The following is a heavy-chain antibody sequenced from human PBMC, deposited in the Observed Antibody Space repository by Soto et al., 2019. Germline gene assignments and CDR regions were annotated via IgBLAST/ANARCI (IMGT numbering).Heavy chain of an antibody. D-gene: IGHD4-4*01. CDR3: ARGPVGPYSNYDKYDY. J-gene: IGHJ4*02. CDR2: IYHSGST. V-gene: IGHV4-30-2*01. Sequence: QLQLQESGSGLVKPSQTLSLTCAVSGGSISSGGYSWSWIRQPPGKCLEWIGYIYHSGSTYYNPSLKSRVTISVDRSKNQFSLKLSSVTAADTAVYYCARGPVGPYSNYDKYDYWGQGTLVTVSS. CDR1: GGSISSGGYS.